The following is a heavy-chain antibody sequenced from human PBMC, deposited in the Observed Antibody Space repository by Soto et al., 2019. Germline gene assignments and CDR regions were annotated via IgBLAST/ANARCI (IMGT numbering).Heavy chain of an antibody. CDR1: GGTFSSYA. V-gene: IGHV1-69*13. J-gene: IGHJ3*02. CDR2: IIPIFGTA. D-gene: IGHD3-22*01. Sequence: SVKVSCKASGGTFSSYAISWVRQAPGQGLEWMGGIIPIFGTANYAQKFQGRVTITADESTSTAYMELSSLRSEDTAVYYCARARARITMIVVAPTDAFDIWGQGTMVTVSS. CDR3: ARARARITMIVVAPTDAFDI.